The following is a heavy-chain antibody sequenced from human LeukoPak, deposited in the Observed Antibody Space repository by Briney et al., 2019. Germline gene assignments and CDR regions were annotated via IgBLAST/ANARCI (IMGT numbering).Heavy chain of an antibody. CDR3: TTYGSGSRPV. CDR2: IYRGTNGETT. V-gene: IGHV3-15*01. D-gene: IGHD6-19*01. J-gene: IGHJ4*02. Sequence: GGSLRLSCAASGITFSNAWMTWVRQAPGKGLEWVGRIYRGTNGETTDYGAPVKGRFTMSRDYSTNTLYLQMNSLKTEDTAVYHCTTYGSGSRPVWGQGTLVAVSS. CDR1: GITFSNAW.